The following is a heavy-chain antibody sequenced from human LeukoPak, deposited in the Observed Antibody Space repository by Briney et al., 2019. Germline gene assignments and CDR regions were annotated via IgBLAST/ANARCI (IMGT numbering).Heavy chain of an antibody. J-gene: IGHJ4*02. D-gene: IGHD4-23*01. CDR2: MSINSGLI. Sequence: GGSLRLSCAATGFTFSSYAMSWVRQAPGKGLEWVSSMSINSGLIYYADSVKGRFTISRDNAKKSLYLQMNSLRAEDTAVYYCARDLGYGGDFDYWGQGTLVTVSS. V-gene: IGHV3-21*01. CDR1: GFTFSSYA. CDR3: ARDLGYGGDFDY.